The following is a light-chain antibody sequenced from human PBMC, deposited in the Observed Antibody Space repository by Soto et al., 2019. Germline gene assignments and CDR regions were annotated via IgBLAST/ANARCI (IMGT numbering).Light chain of an antibody. J-gene: IGLJ2*01. Sequence: QSVLTQPASVSGSPGQSITISCTGTISDIGGYIYVSWYQHHPGKAPKLLIYDVSNRPSGVSNRFSGSKSGNTASLTISGLQVDDEADYFCSTYTSSRTRFGGGTKVTVL. CDR1: ISDIGGYIY. CDR3: STYTSSRTR. CDR2: DVS. V-gene: IGLV2-14*03.